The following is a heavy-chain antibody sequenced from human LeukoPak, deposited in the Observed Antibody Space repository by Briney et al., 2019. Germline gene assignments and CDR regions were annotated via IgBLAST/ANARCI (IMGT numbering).Heavy chain of an antibody. CDR1: GFTFSSYA. V-gene: IGHV3-23*01. CDR2: ISGSGGST. J-gene: IGHJ3*02. CDR3: AKTGALVGATLYAFDI. D-gene: IGHD1-26*01. Sequence: GGSLRLSCAASGFTFSSYAMSWVRQAPGKGLEWVSAISGSGGSTYYADSVKGRFTISRDNSKNTLYLQMNSLRAEDTAAYYCAKTGALVGATLYAFDIWGQGTMVTVSS.